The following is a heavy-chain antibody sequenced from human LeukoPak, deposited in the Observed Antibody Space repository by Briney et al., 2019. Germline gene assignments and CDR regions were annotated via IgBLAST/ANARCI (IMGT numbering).Heavy chain of an antibody. V-gene: IGHV3-21*01. CDR1: GFTFSSYS. D-gene: IGHD6-13*01. CDR3: ARESQTGYSSSWYGVFDY. CDR2: ISSGSSYI. J-gene: IGHJ4*02. Sequence: GGSLRLSCAASGFTFSSYSINWVRQAPGKGLEWVSSISSGSSYIYYADSAKGRFTISRDNAKNSLYLQMNSLRAEDTAVFYCARESQTGYSSSWYGVFDYWGQGTLVTVSS.